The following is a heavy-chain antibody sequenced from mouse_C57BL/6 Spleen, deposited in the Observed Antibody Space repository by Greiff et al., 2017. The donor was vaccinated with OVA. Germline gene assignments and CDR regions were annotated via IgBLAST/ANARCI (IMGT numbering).Heavy chain of an antibody. CDR1: GYAFSSSW. CDR3: ARFPTNLNYFDY. V-gene: IGHV1-82*01. Sequence: QVQLKESGPELVKPGASVKISCKASGYAFSSSWMNWVKQRPGKGLEWIGRIYPGDGDTNYNGKFKGKATLTADKSSSTAYMQLSSLTSEDSAVYFCARFPTNLNYFDYWGQGTTLTVSS. D-gene: IGHD2-10*01. CDR2: IYPGDGDT. J-gene: IGHJ2*01.